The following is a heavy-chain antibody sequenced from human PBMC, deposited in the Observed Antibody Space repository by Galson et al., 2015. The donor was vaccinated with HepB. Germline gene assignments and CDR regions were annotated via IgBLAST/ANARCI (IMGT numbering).Heavy chain of an antibody. D-gene: IGHD2-2*01. CDR1: GGSISSSSYY. CDR3: AVRYCSSTSCPLIPAFDI. J-gene: IGHJ3*02. V-gene: IGHV4-39*07. CDR2: IYYSGST. Sequence: SLTCTVSGGSISSSSYYWGWIRQPPGKGLEWIGSIYYSGSTYYNPSLKSRVTISVDTSKNQFSLKLSSVTAADTAVYYCAVRYCSSTSCPLIPAFDIWGQGTMVTVSS.